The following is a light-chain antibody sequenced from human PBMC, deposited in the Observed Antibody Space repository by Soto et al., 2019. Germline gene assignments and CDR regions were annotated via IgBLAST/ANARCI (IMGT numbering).Light chain of an antibody. V-gene: IGKV3-11*01. CDR3: QQLNSYRWT. J-gene: IGKJ1*01. CDR1: QSIGFS. Sequence: ESVLTQSHATLSLSPLYRSPRXFRASQSIGFSLAWYQQMPGRAPRLLIHDVSKRASGIPARFSGSGSGTDFTLTISSLEPEDFATYYCQQLNSYRWTFGQGTKVDI. CDR2: DVS.